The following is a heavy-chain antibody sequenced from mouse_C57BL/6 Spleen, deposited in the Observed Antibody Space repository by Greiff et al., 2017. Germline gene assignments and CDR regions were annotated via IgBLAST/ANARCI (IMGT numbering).Heavy chain of an antibody. J-gene: IGHJ2*01. Sequence: QVQLQQSGAELVKPGASVKLSCKASGYTFTSYWMQWVKQRPGQGLEWIGEIDPSDSYTNYNQKFKGKATLTVDTSSSTAYMQLSSLTSEDSAVYYCARWLSTTVNFDYWGQGTTLTVSS. CDR3: ARWLSTTVNFDY. D-gene: IGHD1-1*01. CDR1: GYTFTSYW. CDR2: IDPSDSYT. V-gene: IGHV1-50*01.